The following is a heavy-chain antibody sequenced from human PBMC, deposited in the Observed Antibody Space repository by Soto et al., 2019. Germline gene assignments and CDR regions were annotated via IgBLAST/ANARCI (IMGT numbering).Heavy chain of an antibody. V-gene: IGHV1-2*04. CDR1: GYSFTDYH. Sequence: ASVKVSCKVSGYSFTDYHIHWVRQAPGQGLEWLGRINPKSGGTSTAQKFQGWVTMTTDTSISTASMELTRLTSDDTAIYYCARGDSTDCSNGVCSFFYNHDMDVWGQGTTVTVSS. D-gene: IGHD2-8*01. CDR3: ARGDSTDCSNGVCSFFYNHDMDV. J-gene: IGHJ6*02. CDR2: INPKSGGT.